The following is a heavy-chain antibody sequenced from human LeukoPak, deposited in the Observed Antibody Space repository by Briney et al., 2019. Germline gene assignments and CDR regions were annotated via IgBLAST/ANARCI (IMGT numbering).Heavy chain of an antibody. CDR3: ARGPPNYDILTGYRYYFDY. D-gene: IGHD3-9*01. Sequence: SETLSLTCTVSGGSISSYYWSWIRQPPGKGLEWIGYVYYSGSTNYNPSLKSRVTISVDTSKNQFSLKLSSVTAADTAVYYCARGPPNYDILTGYRYYFDYWGQGTLVTVSS. CDR1: GGSISSYY. V-gene: IGHV4-59*01. CDR2: VYYSGST. J-gene: IGHJ4*02.